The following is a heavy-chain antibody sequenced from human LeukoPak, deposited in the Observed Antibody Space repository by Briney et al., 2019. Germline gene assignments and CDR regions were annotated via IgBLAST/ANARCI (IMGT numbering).Heavy chain of an antibody. Sequence: PGRSLRLSSAACGFTFSSYGMHWVRQAPGKGLEWVAVISSDGSTKYSAASVKGRSTTSSNNSKNTLYLQMNSLRAEDTAVYYCARDSYGDYVQDVWGQETTVTVSS. CDR1: GFTFSSYG. CDR3: ARDSYGDYVQDV. CDR2: ISSDGSTK. J-gene: IGHJ6*02. D-gene: IGHD4-17*01. V-gene: IGHV3-30*03.